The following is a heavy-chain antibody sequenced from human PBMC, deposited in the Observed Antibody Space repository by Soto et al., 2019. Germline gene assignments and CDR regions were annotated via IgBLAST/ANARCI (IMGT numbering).Heavy chain of an antibody. CDR1: GYPLTSYD. Sequence: SVKDSCRTPGYPLTSYDINLLRQATGQGLEWMGWMNPNSGNTGYAQKFQGRVTMTRNTSISTAYMELSSLRSEDTAVYYCARGRDNWNSDAFDIWGQGTMVTVSS. CDR2: MNPNSGNT. D-gene: IGHD1-7*01. J-gene: IGHJ3*02. CDR3: ARGRDNWNSDAFDI. V-gene: IGHV1-8*01.